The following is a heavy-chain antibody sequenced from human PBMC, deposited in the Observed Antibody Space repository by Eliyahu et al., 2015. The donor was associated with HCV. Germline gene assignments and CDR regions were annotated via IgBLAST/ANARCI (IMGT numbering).Heavy chain of an antibody. J-gene: IGHJ6*02. V-gene: IGHV5-51*01. Sequence: EVQLVQSGAEVKKPGESLKISCKGSGYSXTXXWIGWVRQMPGKGLEWXGINYPGDSDTRYSPSFQGQVTISADKSISTAYLQWSSLKASDTAMYYCARFLELRPYYYYGMDVWGQGTTVTVSS. D-gene: IGHD1-7*01. CDR1: GYSXTXXW. CDR3: ARFLELRPYYYYGMDV. CDR2: NYPGDSDT.